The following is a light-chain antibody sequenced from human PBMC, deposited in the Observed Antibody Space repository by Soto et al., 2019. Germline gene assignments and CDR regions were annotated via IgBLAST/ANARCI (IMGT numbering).Light chain of an antibody. Sequence: DIVMAQVPAGLCVPPVEGATVCCRASQSVDSNLAWYQQRPGQTPRLLMYGASTRPTGIPARFSGSGSGTDFTLTISRLEPEDFAVYYCQKYVSSPLTFGGGTKVDIK. CDR2: GAS. CDR3: QKYVSSPLT. V-gene: IGKV3D-15*01. CDR1: QSVDSN. J-gene: IGKJ4*01.